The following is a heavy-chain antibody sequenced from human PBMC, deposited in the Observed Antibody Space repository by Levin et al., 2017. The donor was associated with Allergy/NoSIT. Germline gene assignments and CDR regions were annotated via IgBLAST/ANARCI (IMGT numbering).Heavy chain of an antibody. J-gene: IGHJ3*02. Sequence: GGSLRLSCAASGFTFSSYGMHWVRQAPGKGLEWVAVIWYDGSNKYYADSVKGRFTISRDNSKNTLYLQMNSLRAEDTAVYYCARVAVAGTEDAFDIWGLGTMVTVSS. V-gene: IGHV3-33*01. D-gene: IGHD6-19*01. CDR1: GFTFSSYG. CDR2: IWYDGSNK. CDR3: ARVAVAGTEDAFDI.